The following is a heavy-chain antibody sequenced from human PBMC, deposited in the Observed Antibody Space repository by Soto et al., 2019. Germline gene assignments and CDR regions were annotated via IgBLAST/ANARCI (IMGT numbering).Heavy chain of an antibody. Sequence: GGSLRLSCAASGFTFSNAWMSWVRQAPGKGLEWVGRIKSKTDGGTTDYAAPVKGRFTISRDDSKNTLYLQINSLKTEDTAVYYCTTDLGASSGYYFDYWGQGTLVKVSS. D-gene: IGHD3-22*01. J-gene: IGHJ4*02. V-gene: IGHV3-15*01. CDR3: TTDLGASSGYYFDY. CDR1: GFTFSNAW. CDR2: IKSKTDGGTT.